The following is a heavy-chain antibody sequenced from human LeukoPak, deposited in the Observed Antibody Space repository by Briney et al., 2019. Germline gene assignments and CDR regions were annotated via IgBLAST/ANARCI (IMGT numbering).Heavy chain of an antibody. CDR2: ISSSGSTI. V-gene: IGHV3-48*03. D-gene: IGHD2-15*01. J-gene: IGHJ4*02. CDR3: AKDRDIVVVVAATLSDY. Sequence: QPGGSLRLSCAASGFTFSSYEMNWVRQAPGKGLEWVSYISSSGSTIYYADSVKGRFTISREYAKNSLYLQINSLRAEDTAVYYCAKDRDIVVVVAATLSDYWGQGTLVTVSS. CDR1: GFTFSSYE.